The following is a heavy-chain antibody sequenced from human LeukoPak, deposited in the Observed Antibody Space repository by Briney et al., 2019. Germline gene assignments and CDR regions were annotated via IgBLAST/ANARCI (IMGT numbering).Heavy chain of an antibody. J-gene: IGHJ4*02. CDR1: GFTFSSYS. V-gene: IGHV3-48*02. D-gene: IGHD2-15*01. Sequence: GGSLRLSCAASGFTFSSYSTNWVRQAPGKGLEWVSYISSSSSTIYYADSVKGRFTISRDNAKNSLYLQMNSLRDEDTAVYYCARGGAGRYCSGGSCYQREDYWGQGTLVTVSS. CDR3: ARGGAGRYCSGGSCYQREDY. CDR2: ISSSSSTI.